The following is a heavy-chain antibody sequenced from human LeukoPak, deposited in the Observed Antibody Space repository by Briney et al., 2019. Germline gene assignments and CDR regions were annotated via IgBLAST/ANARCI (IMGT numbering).Heavy chain of an antibody. V-gene: IGHV1-8*01. CDR1: GYTFTSYD. CDR3: AREHCSGGSCYTPAEYFQH. D-gene: IGHD2-15*01. J-gene: IGHJ1*01. CDR2: MNPNSGNT. Sequence: ASVKVSCKASGYTFTSYDINWVRQATGQGLEWMGWMNPNSGNTGYAQKFQGRVTMTRDTSTSTVYMELSSLRSEDTAVYYCAREHCSGGSCYTPAEYFQHWGQGTLVTVSS.